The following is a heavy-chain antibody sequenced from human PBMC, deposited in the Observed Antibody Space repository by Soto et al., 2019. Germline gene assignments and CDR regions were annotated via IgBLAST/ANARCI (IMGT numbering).Heavy chain of an antibody. CDR2: ISWNSGSI. V-gene: IGHV3-9*01. Sequence: EVQLVESGGGLVQPGRSLRLSCAASGFTFDDYAMHWGRQAPGKGLEWVSGISWNSGSIGYADSVKGRFTISRDNAKNSLYLQMNSVRAEDTALYYCAKDWELGSGSVNWGQGTMVTVSS. J-gene: IGHJ3*01. D-gene: IGHD1-26*01. CDR3: AKDWELGSGSVN. CDR1: GFTFDDYA.